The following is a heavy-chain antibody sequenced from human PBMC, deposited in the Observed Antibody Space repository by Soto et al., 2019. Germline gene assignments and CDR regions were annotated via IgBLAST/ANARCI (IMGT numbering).Heavy chain of an antibody. Sequence: QVQLVESGGGVVQPGRSLRLSCAVSGFTFSSYAMHWVRQAPGKGQEWVALISYDGSHKYYADSVKGRFTISRDNSKNTLYLQMNSLRDEDTAVYYCARDRDVTTRASDIWGQGTMVTVSS. V-gene: IGHV3-30-3*01. J-gene: IGHJ3*02. CDR1: GFTFSSYA. CDR2: ISYDGSHK. D-gene: IGHD4-17*01. CDR3: ARDRDVTTRASDI.